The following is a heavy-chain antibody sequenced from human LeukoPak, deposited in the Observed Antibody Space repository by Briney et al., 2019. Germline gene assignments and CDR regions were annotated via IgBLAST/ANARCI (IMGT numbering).Heavy chain of an antibody. CDR3: ARAAGNYYGMDV. CDR1: GFTASSNY. CDR2: IYSGGST. D-gene: IGHD3-10*01. J-gene: IGHJ6*02. Sequence: GGSLRLSCAASGFTASSNYMSWVRQAPGKGLEWVSVIYSGGSTYYADSVKGRFTISRDNSKNTLYLQMNSLRAEDTAVYYCARAAGNYYGMDVWGQGTTVTVSS. V-gene: IGHV3-53*01.